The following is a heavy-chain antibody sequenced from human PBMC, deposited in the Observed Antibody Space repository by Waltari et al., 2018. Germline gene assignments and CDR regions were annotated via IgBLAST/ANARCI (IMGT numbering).Heavy chain of an antibody. D-gene: IGHD3-22*01. CDR1: GGSISSSSYY. J-gene: IGHJ4*02. Sequence: QLQLQESGPGLVKPSETLSLTCTVSGGSISSSSYYWGWIRQPPGKGLEWIGIIYYSGSTYYNPSLKSRVTISVDTSKNQFSLKLSSVTAADTAVYYCARGTRGYYDSSGYSDYWGQGTLVTVSS. V-gene: IGHV4-39*07. CDR3: ARGTRGYYDSSGYSDY. CDR2: IYYSGST.